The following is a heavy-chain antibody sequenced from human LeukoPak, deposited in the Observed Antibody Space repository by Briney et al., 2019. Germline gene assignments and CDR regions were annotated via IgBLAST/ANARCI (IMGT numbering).Heavy chain of an antibody. Sequence: GGSLRLSCAASGFTFSSYAMSWVRQAPGRGLEWVSYIVTSGNTIYYADSVKGRFTISRDNAKNSLYLQMNSLRDEDTAVYYCARILGLTLDYWGQGALVTVSS. CDR2: IVTSGNTI. CDR3: ARILGLTLDY. D-gene: IGHD1-14*01. V-gene: IGHV3-48*02. J-gene: IGHJ4*02. CDR1: GFTFSSYA.